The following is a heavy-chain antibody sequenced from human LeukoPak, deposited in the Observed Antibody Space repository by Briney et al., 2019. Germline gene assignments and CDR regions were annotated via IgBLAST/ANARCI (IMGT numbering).Heavy chain of an antibody. CDR2: IDTRGNS. V-gene: IGHV4-34*01. D-gene: IGHD5-24*01. Sequence: SETLSLTCDVYGGSLSGSYWTWIRQSPGKGLEWVGEIDTRGNSNYSPSLKSRLIMSIDTSQKRSTLKLKSVTAADTAVYFCATYDMATIYFQSWGQGTLVTVSS. CDR1: GGSLSGSY. J-gene: IGHJ4*02. CDR3: ATYDMATIYFQS.